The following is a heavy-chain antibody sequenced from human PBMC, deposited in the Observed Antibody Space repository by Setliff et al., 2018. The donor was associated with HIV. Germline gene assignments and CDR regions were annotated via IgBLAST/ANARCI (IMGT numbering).Heavy chain of an antibody. CDR1: GYTLTELS. J-gene: IGHJ3*02. CDR3: ARGGSLFTMTTHPFDI. D-gene: IGHD3-22*01. V-gene: IGHV1-24*01. CDR2: FDPQYDKT. Sequence: ASVKVSCKVSGYTLTELSIHWVRQAPGKGLEWMGGFDPQYDKTFYAQKFQGRVTMSEDTSTDTAYMELSSLRSDDTAMYYCARGGSLFTMTTHPFDIWGQGTMVTVSS.